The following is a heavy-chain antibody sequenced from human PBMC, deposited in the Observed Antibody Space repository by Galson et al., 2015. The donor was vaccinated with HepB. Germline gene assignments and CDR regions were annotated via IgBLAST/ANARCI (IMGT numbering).Heavy chain of an antibody. CDR3: ASIPIYCSGGSCYNWFDP. CDR1: GFTFSSYS. Sequence: SLRLSCAASGFTFSSYSMNWVRQAPGKGLEWVSSISSSSSYIYYADSVKGRFTISRDTAKNSLYLQMNSLRAEDTAVYYCASIPIYCSGGSCYNWFDPWGQGTLVTVSS. V-gene: IGHV3-21*01. D-gene: IGHD2-15*01. CDR2: ISSSSSYI. J-gene: IGHJ5*02.